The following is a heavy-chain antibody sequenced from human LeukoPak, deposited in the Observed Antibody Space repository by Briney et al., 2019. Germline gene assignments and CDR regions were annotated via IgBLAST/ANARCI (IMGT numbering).Heavy chain of an antibody. CDR1: GFTFSNYA. V-gene: IGHV3-23*01. Sequence: GGPLRLSCAASGFTFSNYAMSWVRQAPGKGLEWVSGISGTSGTINYAAPVKGRFTISRDNSKNTLYLQMNSLRVDDMAVYYCAKRLGDPRAFDYWGQGTLVTVSS. CDR3: AKRLGDPRAFDY. D-gene: IGHD2-21*02. J-gene: IGHJ4*02. CDR2: ISGTSGTI.